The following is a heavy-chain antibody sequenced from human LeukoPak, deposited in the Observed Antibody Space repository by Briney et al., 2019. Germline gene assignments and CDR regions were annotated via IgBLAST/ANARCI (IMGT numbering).Heavy chain of an antibody. CDR1: GYTFTSYG. J-gene: IGHJ5*02. D-gene: IGHD2-15*01. CDR3: AKDFGYSGGSCYSGIIWFDP. CDR2: ISAYNGNT. V-gene: IGHV1-18*01. Sequence: ASVKVSCKASGYTFTSYGISWLRQAPGQGLEWMGWISAYNGNTNYAQKLQGRVTMTTDTSTSTAYMELRSLRSDDTAVYYCAKDFGYSGGSCYSGIIWFDPWGQGTLVTVSS.